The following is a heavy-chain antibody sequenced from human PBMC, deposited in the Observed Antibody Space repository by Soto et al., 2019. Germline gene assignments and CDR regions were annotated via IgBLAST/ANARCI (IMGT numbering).Heavy chain of an antibody. J-gene: IGHJ6*02. CDR2: ISWDGGST. CDR3: AKDIAYIAAAGPRTNYYGMDV. V-gene: IGHV3-43*01. Sequence: PGGSLRLSCAASGFTFSSYWMHWVRQAPGKGLEWVSLISWDGGSTYYADSVKGRFTISRDNSKNSLYLQMNSLRTEDTALYYCAKDIAYIAAAGPRTNYYGMDVWGQGTTVTVSS. CDR1: GFTFSSYW. D-gene: IGHD6-13*01.